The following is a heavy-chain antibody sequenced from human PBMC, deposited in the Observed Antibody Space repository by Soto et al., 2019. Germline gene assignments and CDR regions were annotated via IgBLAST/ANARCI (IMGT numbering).Heavy chain of an antibody. CDR3: ARGRDLVFILDY. CDR2: IRESAGGT. Sequence: EVQLLESGGGLVQPGGSLRLSCVASGFTFTNFAMSWVRQAPGKGLEWVSGIRESAGGTYFADSVKGRFTISRDDSQNTLYLQMNSLRAEDTAIYYCARGRDLVFILDYWGQGTLVTVSS. CDR1: GFTFTNFA. V-gene: IGHV3-23*01. D-gene: IGHD3-10*01. J-gene: IGHJ4*02.